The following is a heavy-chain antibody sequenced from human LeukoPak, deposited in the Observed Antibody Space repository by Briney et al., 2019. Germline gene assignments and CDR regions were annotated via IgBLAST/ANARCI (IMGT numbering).Heavy chain of an antibody. J-gene: IGHJ6*03. CDR3: ARPTVYYYYYMDV. CDR2: IYYSGST. D-gene: IGHD4-11*01. V-gene: IGHV4-39*01. CDR1: GGPISSSSYY. Sequence: SETLSLTCTVSGGPISSSSYYWGWIRQPPGKGLEWIGSIYYSGSTYYNPSLKSRVTISVDTSKNQFSLKLSSATAADTAVYYCARPTVYYYYYMDVWGKGTTVTVSS.